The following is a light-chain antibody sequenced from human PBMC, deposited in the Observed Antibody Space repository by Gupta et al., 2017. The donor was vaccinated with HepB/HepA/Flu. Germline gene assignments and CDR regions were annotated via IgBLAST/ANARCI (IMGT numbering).Light chain of an antibody. J-gene: IGKJ1*01. CDR3: QQRSNWPPWT. V-gene: IGKV3-11*01. CDR1: QRISTY. Sequence: EIVLTQSPTTLSLSPGERDTLSCRASQRISTYLAWYQQKPGQAPRLLIYEASNRATGVQARFSGSGSGKEVTISSISREHEEFAGYYSQQRSNWPPWTFGQGTKVEIK. CDR2: EAS.